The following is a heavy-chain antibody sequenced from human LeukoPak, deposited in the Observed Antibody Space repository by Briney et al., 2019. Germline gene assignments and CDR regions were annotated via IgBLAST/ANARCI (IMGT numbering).Heavy chain of an antibody. CDR3: VKGSAGSRSYYTDY. Sequence: GGSLRLSCAASGFTLSSYAMSWVRQAQGGGVEWVSAISTNGGSTYFADTVKGRFTITRDNSKNTLSLEMNSLRPEDTGVYYCVKGSAGSRSYYTDYWGQGTPPTASS. CDR2: ISTNGGST. CDR1: GFTLSSYA. J-gene: IGHJ4*02. D-gene: IGHD2-21*01. V-gene: IGHV3-23*01.